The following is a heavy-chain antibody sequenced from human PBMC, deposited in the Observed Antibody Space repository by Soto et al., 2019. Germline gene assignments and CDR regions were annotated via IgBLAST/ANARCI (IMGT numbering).Heavy chain of an antibody. CDR3: ARANEQQLDH. CDR2: IDHSGSA. V-gene: IGHV4-30-2*01. Sequence: QLQLQESGSGLVKPSQTLSLTCAVSGGSISSGGYSWSWIRQPPGKGLEWIGYIDHSGSAYYNPSLKSRVTISVDRSKNQFSLKLSSVTAADPAVYYCARANEQQLDHWGQGTLVTVSS. J-gene: IGHJ4*02. D-gene: IGHD6-13*01. CDR1: GGSISSGGYS.